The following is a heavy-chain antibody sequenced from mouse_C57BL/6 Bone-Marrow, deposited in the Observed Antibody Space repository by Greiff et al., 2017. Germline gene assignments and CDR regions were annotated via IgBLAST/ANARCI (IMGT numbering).Heavy chain of an antibody. Sequence: VQLQQSGAELVRPGASVKLSCTASGFNIKDDYMHWVKQRPEQGLEWIGDIYPGSGSTNYNEKFKSKATLTVDTSSSTAYMQLSSLTSEDSAVYYCASRFAYWGQGTLVTVSA. CDR2: IYPGSGST. CDR1: GFNIKDDY. CDR3: ASRFAY. J-gene: IGHJ3*01. V-gene: IGHV1-55*01.